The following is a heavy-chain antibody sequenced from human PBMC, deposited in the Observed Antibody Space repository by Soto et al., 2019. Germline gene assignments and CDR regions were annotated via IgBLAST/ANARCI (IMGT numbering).Heavy chain of an antibody. CDR2: INPHGGST. Sequence: ASVKVSCKAPRDTFTSYYINWVRQAPGQGLEWMGVINPHGGSTAYAQKFKGRVTLTRDTSASTVYMEVSSLTSEDTAMYYCARSSGGNFGIILEGTNRFDPWGQGTRVTVSS. V-gene: IGHV1-46*01. D-gene: IGHD3-16*01. J-gene: IGHJ5*02. CDR3: ARSSGGNFGIILEGTNRFDP. CDR1: RDTFTSYY.